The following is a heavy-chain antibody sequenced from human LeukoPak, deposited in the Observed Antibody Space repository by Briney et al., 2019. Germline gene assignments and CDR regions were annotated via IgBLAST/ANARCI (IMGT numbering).Heavy chain of an antibody. D-gene: IGHD3-3*01. CDR1: GFRFSSYW. V-gene: IGHV3-7*01. CDR2: MKQDGSEK. Sequence: GGSLRLSCAASGFRFSSYWMSWVRQAPGKGLEWVANMKQDGSEKYYVDSVKGRFTISRDNAKNSLYLQMNSLRAEDTAVYYCARDLVSRQYYDFWSGYYPPNWFDPWGQGTLVTVSS. CDR3: ARDLVSRQYYDFWSGYYPPNWFDP. J-gene: IGHJ5*02.